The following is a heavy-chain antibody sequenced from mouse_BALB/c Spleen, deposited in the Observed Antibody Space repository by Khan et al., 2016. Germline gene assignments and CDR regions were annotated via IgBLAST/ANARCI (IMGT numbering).Heavy chain of an antibody. Sequence: EVKLLESGGGLVQPGGSLKLSCAASGFDFSRYWMSWVRQAPGKGLEWIGEINPDSSTINYTPSLKDKFIISRDNAKNTLYLQMSKVRSEATALHYWATLPYDGRFAYRGQGTLVTVSA. J-gene: IGHJ3*01. CDR3: ATLPYDGRFAY. CDR2: INPDSSTI. V-gene: IGHV4-1*02. D-gene: IGHD1-2*01. CDR1: GFDFSRYW.